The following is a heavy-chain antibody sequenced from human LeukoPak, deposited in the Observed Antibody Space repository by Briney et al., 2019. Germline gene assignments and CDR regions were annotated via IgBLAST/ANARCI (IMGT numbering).Heavy chain of an antibody. CDR3: AREIAADRGFDS. Sequence: PGGSLRLSCAASGFTFSSYGMSWVRQAPGKGLEWVSTISDSSGSTYYADSVKGRFTIYRDNSKNTLNLQMNSLRVEDTAVYYCAREIAADRGFDSWGQGTLVTVSS. J-gene: IGHJ4*02. CDR1: GFTFSSYG. CDR2: ISDSSGST. D-gene: IGHD6-6*01. V-gene: IGHV3-23*01.